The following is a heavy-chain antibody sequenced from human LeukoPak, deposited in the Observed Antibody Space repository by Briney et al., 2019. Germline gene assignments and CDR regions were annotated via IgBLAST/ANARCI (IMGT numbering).Heavy chain of an antibody. D-gene: IGHD2-15*01. V-gene: IGHV3-33*01. CDR3: ASRDCSGGSCYPNH. J-gene: IGHJ4*02. CDR1: GITFSSFG. CDR2: IWNDGSNT. Sequence: GRSLRLSCAASGITFSSFGMHWVRQAPGKGLEWVAVIWNDGSNTYYADSVRGRFTISRDNSKNTLYLQMNSLRAEDTAVYYCASRDCSGGSCYPNHWGQGTLVTVSS.